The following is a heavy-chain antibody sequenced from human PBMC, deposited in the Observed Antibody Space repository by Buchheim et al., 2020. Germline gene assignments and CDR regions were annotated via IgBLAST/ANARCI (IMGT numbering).Heavy chain of an antibody. CDR1: GFSLTTYG. J-gene: IGHJ4*02. Sequence: DEKVVESGGGLVQPEGSLRLCGAGSGFSLTTYGMSWGRQRTRTRLEWVSAINGDATYYADSVKGRFTTSIDMSKNTVYLQVNSLRADDTAVYYCGKESLSRGWYTIEHWGQGTL. CDR2: INGDAT. D-gene: IGHD6-19*01. V-gene: IGHV3-23*04. CDR3: GKESLSRGWYTIEH.